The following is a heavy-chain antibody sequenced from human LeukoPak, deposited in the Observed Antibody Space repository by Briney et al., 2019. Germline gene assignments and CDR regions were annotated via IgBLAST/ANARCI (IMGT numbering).Heavy chain of an antibody. D-gene: IGHD3-16*01. J-gene: IGHJ5*02. CDR3: ARELSVRGNSRFDP. V-gene: IGHV4-4*07. CDR1: GSSFSSYY. CDR2: IYTSGST. Sequence: SETLSLACASCGSSFSSYYWSWIRQPAGKGLEWIGRIYTSGSTNYNPSLKTLVTMSVDTSKNQFSLKLSSVTAADAAVYYGARELSVRGNSRFDPWGQGTLVTVSS.